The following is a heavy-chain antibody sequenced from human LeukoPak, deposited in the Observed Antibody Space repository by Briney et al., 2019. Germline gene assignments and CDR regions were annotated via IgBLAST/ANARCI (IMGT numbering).Heavy chain of an antibody. J-gene: IGHJ4*02. CDR2: ISGSGGST. D-gene: IGHD6-6*01. V-gene: IGHV3-23*01. Sequence: AISGSGGSTYYADSVKGRFTISRDNSKNTLYLQMNSLRAEDTAAYYCAKQDSSSSPAPFDYWGQGTLVTVSS. CDR3: AKQDSSSSPAPFDY.